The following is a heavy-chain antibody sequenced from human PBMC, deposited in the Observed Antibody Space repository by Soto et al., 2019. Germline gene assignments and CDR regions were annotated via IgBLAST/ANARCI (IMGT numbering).Heavy chain of an antibody. V-gene: IGHV3-30*18. CDR1: GFSFSNNG. J-gene: IGHJ4*02. D-gene: IGHD3-16*01. CDR3: AKDRVESGLGEIDY. CDR2: ISYDGSNK. Sequence: QVQLVESGGGVVQPGRSLRLSCAASGFSFSNNGMHWVRQAPGKGLEWVAIISYDGSNKYYADSVKGRFTISRDNSKNTLYLQMNSLRVEDTAVYYCAKDRVESGLGEIDYWGQGTLVTVSS.